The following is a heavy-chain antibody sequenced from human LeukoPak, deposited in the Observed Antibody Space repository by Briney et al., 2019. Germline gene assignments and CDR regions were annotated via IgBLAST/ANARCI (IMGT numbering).Heavy chain of an antibody. V-gene: IGHV3-74*01. J-gene: IGHJ4*02. CDR2: INGIGSSS. CDR1: GFTFTTYW. D-gene: IGHD3-16*01. Sequence: GGSLRLSCAASGFTFTTYWMHWVRQAPGKGLVWVSRINGIGSSSNYADSVKGRFTISRDNARNTLYLQMNSLRAEDTALYYCARTSPTSHFDFWGQGTLVTVFS. CDR3: ARTSPTSHFDF.